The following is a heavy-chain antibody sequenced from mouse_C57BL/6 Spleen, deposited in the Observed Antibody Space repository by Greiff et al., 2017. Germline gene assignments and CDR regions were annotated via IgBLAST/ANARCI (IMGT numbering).Heavy chain of an antibody. CDR3: ALDGGFAY. CDR1: GFTFSDYG. Sequence: EVKLEESGGGLVKPGGSLKLSCAASGFTFSDYGMHWVRQAPEKGLEWVAYISSGSSTIYYADTVKGRFTISSDNAKTTLFLQMTSLRSEDTSMYYCALDGGFAYWGQGTLVTVSA. V-gene: IGHV5-17*01. CDR2: ISSGSSTI. J-gene: IGHJ3*01. D-gene: IGHD3-1*01.